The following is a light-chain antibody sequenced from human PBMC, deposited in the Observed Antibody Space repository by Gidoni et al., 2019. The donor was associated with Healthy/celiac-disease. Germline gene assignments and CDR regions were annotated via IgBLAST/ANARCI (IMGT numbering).Light chain of an antibody. V-gene: IGLV1-40*01. Sequence: QSVLTQPPSLSGAPGPRVTIPSTGSSSNIGAGYDVHWYQQLPGTAPKPLIYGNSNRPSGVPDRFSGSKSGTSASLAITGLQAEDEADYYCQSYDSSLSGWVFGGGTKLTVL. CDR2: GNS. J-gene: IGLJ3*02. CDR3: QSYDSSLSGWV. CDR1: SSNIGAGYD.